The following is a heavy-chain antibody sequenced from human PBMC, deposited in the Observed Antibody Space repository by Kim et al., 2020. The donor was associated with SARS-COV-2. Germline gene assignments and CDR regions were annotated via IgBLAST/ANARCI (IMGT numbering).Heavy chain of an antibody. CDR3: AGYCATMVRGCFDY. J-gene: IGHJ4*02. V-gene: IGHV4-39*01. CDR1: GGSISSSSYY. Sequence: SETLSLTCTVSGGSISSSSYYWGWIRQPPGKGLEWIGSIYYSGSTYYNPSLKSRVTISVDTSKNQFSLKLSSVTAADTAVYYCAGYCATMVRGCFDYWGQGTLVTVSS. CDR2: IYYSGST. D-gene: IGHD3-10*01.